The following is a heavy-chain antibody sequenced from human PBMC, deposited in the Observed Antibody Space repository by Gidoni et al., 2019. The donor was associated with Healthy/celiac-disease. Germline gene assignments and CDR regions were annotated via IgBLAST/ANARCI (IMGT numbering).Heavy chain of an antibody. CDR3: AKDHPGMAVSFYFDS. CDR1: GFHFRNYA. V-gene: IGHV3-23*01. D-gene: IGHD1-20*01. Sequence: EVQLWESGGGLAQPGGSLRLSCTASGFHFRNYAMSWVRQAPGKGLEWVSSISSSGGSTYSADSVKGRFTISRDNSKNTLYLQMSSLRAEDTALYYCAKDHPGMAVSFYFDSWGQGSLVTVSS. J-gene: IGHJ4*02. CDR2: ISSSGGST.